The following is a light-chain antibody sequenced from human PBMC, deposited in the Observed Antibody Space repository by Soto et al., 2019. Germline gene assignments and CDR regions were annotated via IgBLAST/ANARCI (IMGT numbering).Light chain of an antibody. CDR1: SNDVGGYNY. CDR3: AAWDDSLNGHV. J-gene: IGLJ1*01. V-gene: IGLV2-8*01. CDR2: EVT. Sequence: QSALTQPPSASGSPGQSVTISCTGTSNDVGGYNYVSWYQQHPGRAPKLIIYEVTQRPSGVPDRFSGSKSGTTASLAISGLQSEDEADYYCAAWDDSLNGHVFGTGTKVTVL.